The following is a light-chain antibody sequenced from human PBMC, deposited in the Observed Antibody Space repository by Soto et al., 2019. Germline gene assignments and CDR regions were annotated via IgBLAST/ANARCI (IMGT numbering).Light chain of an antibody. V-gene: IGKV2-28*01. J-gene: IGKJ2*01. CDR2: LGS. CDR1: QSLLRSTGYVY. CDR3: MQALQTPRT. Sequence: DVVLTQSPLSLPVTPGEPASISCRSSQSLLRSTGYVYLDWYLQKPGQSPQLLIYLGSNRASGVPYRFSGSVSGTDCTLKISEVEAEDFGVYYCMQALQTPRTFGQGTKLEIK.